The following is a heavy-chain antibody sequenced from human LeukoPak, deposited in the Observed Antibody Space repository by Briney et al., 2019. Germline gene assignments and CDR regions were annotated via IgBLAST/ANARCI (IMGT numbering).Heavy chain of an antibody. CDR2: IRNKANSYTT. D-gene: IGHD2-21*02. Sequence: GGSLRLSCAASGFTFSDHYMDWVRQAPGKGLEWVGRIRNKANSYTTEYAASVKGRFTISRADSKHSLYLQMNSLKTDDTAVYYCAKYCGGDYYALDYWGQGTLVTVSS. J-gene: IGHJ4*02. CDR1: GFTFSDHY. CDR3: AKYCGGDYYALDY. V-gene: IGHV3-72*01.